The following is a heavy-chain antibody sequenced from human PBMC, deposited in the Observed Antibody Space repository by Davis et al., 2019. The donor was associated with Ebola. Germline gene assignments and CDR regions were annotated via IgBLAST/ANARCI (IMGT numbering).Heavy chain of an antibody. J-gene: IGHJ4*02. CDR3: AREVSWPRVFDY. CDR1: GGSISSSSYY. D-gene: IGHD6-13*01. V-gene: IGHV4-39*02. Sequence: SETLSLTCTVSGGSISSSSYYWGWIRQPPGKGLVWIGSFYYSGSTYYNPSLKSRVTISVDTSKNQFSLKLSSVTAADTAVYYCAREVSWPRVFDYWGQGTLVTVSS. CDR2: FYYSGST.